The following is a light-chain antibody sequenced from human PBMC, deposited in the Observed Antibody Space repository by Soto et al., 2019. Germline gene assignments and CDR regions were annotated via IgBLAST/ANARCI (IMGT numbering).Light chain of an antibody. J-gene: IGKJ1*01. CDR3: QQHYTYTWT. CDR2: DAS. V-gene: IGKV1-5*01. Sequence: DIQMTQSPSTLSASVGDRVSITCRASESISGWLAWYQQKPGEAPKLLIYDASTLKSGVPSRFSGSGSETQFTLTISSLQPEDFATYYCQQHYTYTWTFGQGTKVDIK. CDR1: ESISGW.